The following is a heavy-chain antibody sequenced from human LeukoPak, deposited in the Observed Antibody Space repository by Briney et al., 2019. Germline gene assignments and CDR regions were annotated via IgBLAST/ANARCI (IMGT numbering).Heavy chain of an antibody. CDR3: AREPTSGREPTSGRPLDY. D-gene: IGHD5-12*01. CDR1: GGSISGYF. J-gene: IGHJ4*02. V-gene: IGHV4-4*07. CDR2: MYSTGSN. Sequence: ETLSLTCTVSGGSISGYFWTWISQPAGKGLEWIGRMYSTGSNNYNPSLKSRVTMSLDTSKNHFSLSLTSVTAADTAVYYCAREPTSGREPTSGRPLDYWGQGTLVTVSS.